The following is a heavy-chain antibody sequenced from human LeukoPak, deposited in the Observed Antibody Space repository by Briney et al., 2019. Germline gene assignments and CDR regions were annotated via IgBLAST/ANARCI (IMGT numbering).Heavy chain of an antibody. D-gene: IGHD6-19*01. V-gene: IGHV3-23*01. CDR3: ARQWLVNG. CDR1: GFILSSNT. CDR2: LNESGGTT. J-gene: IGHJ4*02. Sequence: GGSLRLSCAASGFILSSNTMNWVRQAPGKGLEWVSSLNESGGTTDYADSVRGRFTISRDNSKNTLYLQMNSLRAEDTAVYYCARQWLVNGWGQGTLVTVSS.